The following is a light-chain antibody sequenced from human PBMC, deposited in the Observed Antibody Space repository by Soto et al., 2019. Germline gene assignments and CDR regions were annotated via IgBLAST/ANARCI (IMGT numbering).Light chain of an antibody. Sequence: QSALTQPASVSGSPGQSITISCTGTRSDVGGYNFVSWYQQHPGKVPKRLIYDVTHRPSGVSNRFSASKSANTASLTISGLQAEDEADYYCSSYTSTNTLVFGGGTKLTVL. V-gene: IGLV2-14*01. CDR2: DVT. CDR1: RSDVGGYNF. CDR3: SSYTSTNTLV. J-gene: IGLJ2*01.